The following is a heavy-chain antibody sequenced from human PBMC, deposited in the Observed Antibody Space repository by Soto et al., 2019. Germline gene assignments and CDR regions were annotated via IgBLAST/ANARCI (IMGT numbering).Heavy chain of an antibody. CDR3: ARVVVVPAAMMWFDP. V-gene: IGHV4-59*08. CDR1: GGSISSYY. CDR2: IYYSGST. J-gene: IGHJ5*02. D-gene: IGHD2-2*01. Sequence: SETLSLTCTVSGGSISSYYWSWIRQPPGKGLEWIGYIYYSGSTNYNPSLKSRVTISVDTSKNQFSLKLSSVTAADTAVYYCARVVVVPAAMMWFDPWGQGTLVTVSS.